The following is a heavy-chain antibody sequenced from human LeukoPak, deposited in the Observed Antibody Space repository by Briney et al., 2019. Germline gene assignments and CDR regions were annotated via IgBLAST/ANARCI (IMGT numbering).Heavy chain of an antibody. D-gene: IGHD3-22*01. J-gene: IGHJ4*02. V-gene: IGHV4-31*03. CDR2: IYYSGST. Sequence: SETLSLTCTVSGGSISSGGYSWSWIRQHPGKGLEWIGYIYYSGSTYYNPSLKSRVTISVDTSKNQFSLQLNSVTPEDTAVYYCASNYYDSSGYYFSFHNWGQGTLVTVSS. CDR3: ASNYYDSSGYYFSFHN. CDR1: GGSISSGGYS.